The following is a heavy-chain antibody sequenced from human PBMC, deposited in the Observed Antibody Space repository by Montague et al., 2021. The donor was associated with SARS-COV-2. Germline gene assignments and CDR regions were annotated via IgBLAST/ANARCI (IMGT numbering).Heavy chain of an antibody. V-gene: IGHV4-59*01. CDR1: GGSNSSYY. Sequence: SETLSLTCTVYGGSNSSYYWSWIRQPPGKALEWIGYIYYSGSTNYNPSLKSRVTISVDTSKNQFSLKLRSVTAADTALYYCARGFDYWGQGTLVTVSS. J-gene: IGHJ4*02. CDR3: ARGFDY. CDR2: IYYSGST.